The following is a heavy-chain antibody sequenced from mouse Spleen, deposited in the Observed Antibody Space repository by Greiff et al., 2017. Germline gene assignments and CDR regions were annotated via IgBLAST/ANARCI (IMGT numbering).Heavy chain of an antibody. CDR3: ARGYYDGSPWFAY. J-gene: IGHJ3*01. D-gene: IGHD1-1*01. V-gene: IGHV1-4*01. CDR1: GYTFTSYT. CDR2: INPSSGYT. Sequence: VKLVESGAELARPGASVKMSCKASGYTFTSYTMHWVKQRPGQGLEWIGYINPSSGYTKYNQKFKDKATLTADKSSSTAYMQLSSLTSEDSAVYYCARGYYDGSPWFAYWGQGTLVTVSA.